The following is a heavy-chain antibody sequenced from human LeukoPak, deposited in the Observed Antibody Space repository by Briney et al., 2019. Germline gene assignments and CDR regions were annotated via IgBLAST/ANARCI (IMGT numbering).Heavy chain of an antibody. J-gene: IGHJ3*02. Sequence: GGSLRLSCAASGFTFSSYAMSWVRQAPGKGLEWVSVIYSGGSTYYADSVKGRFTISRDNSKNTLYLQMNSLRAEDTAVYYCARDYYDSGAFDIWGQGTMVTVSS. CDR1: GFTFSSYA. CDR2: IYSGGST. CDR3: ARDYYDSGAFDI. D-gene: IGHD3-22*01. V-gene: IGHV3-53*01.